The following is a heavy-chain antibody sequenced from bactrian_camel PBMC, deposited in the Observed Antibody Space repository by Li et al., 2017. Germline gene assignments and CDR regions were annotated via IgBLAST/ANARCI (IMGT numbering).Heavy chain of an antibody. CDR3: AADIFRGGICQPRSSDFRY. Sequence: QLVESGGGSVQAGESLRLSCVSSRDTISRACRMAWFRQGPEKEREGVAAIDSDGTTTYADSVKGRFTFSKDNAKNTLYLQMNSLKPEDTAMYYCAADIFRGGICQPRSSDFRYWGQGTQVTVS. D-gene: IGHD2*01. CDR1: RDTISRAC. J-gene: IGHJ6*01. CDR2: IDSDGTT. V-gene: IGHV3S53*01.